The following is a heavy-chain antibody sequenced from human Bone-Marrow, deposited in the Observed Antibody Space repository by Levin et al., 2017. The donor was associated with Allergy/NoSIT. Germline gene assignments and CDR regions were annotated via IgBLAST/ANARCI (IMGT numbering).Heavy chain of an antibody. D-gene: IGHD6-6*01. CDR2: IKPDGSEK. V-gene: IGHV3-7*01. J-gene: IGHJ6*02. CDR3: ARDSFSTSSGLDYYYGLDV. Sequence: QTGGSLRLSCAASGFTLSQYWMTWVRQAPGKGLEWVAKIKPDGSEKYYVDSVKGRFTISRDNTRKSLSLEMNNLRSADTAVYFCARDSFSTSSGLDYYYGLDVWGQGTTVTVSS. CDR1: GFTLSQYW.